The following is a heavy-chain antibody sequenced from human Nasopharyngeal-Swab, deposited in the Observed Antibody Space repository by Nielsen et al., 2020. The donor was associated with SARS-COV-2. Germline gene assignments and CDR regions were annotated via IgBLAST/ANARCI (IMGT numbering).Heavy chain of an antibody. Sequence: ASVKVSCKASGYTFTSYYMHWVRQAPGQGLEWMGIINSSGGSTSYAQKFQGRVTMTRDTSTSTVYMELSSLRSEDTAVYYCARDKGSEQYDYVWGSYRYLNWFDPWGQGTLVTVSS. CDR2: INSSGGST. D-gene: IGHD3-16*02. CDR1: GYTFTSYY. J-gene: IGHJ5*02. CDR3: ARDKGSEQYDYVWGSYRYLNWFDP. V-gene: IGHV1-46*01.